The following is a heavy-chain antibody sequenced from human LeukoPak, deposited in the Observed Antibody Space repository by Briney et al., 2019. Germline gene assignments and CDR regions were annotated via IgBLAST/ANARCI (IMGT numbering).Heavy chain of an antibody. CDR3: TADSALGNDAFDI. D-gene: IGHD7-27*01. CDR2: IAFDASKE. J-gene: IGHJ3*02. Sequence: PGRSLRLSCAGSGFTFSGYGMHWVRQAPGKGLEWVAGIAFDASKEHYADSVKGRFTISRDNSKKTVDLQMSSLKTEDTAVYYCTADSALGNDAFDIWGQGTMVTVSP. CDR1: GFTFSGYG. V-gene: IGHV3-30*03.